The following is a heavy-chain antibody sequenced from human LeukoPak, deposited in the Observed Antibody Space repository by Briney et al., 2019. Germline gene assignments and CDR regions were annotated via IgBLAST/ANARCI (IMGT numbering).Heavy chain of an antibody. CDR1: GYTFTSYY. V-gene: IGHV1-46*01. CDR3: ARDRGYCGGDCYSEGNDAFDI. J-gene: IGHJ3*02. Sequence: ASVKVSCKASGYTFTSYYMHWVRQAPGQGLERMGIINPSGGSTSYAQKFQGRVTMTRDMSTSTVYMELSSLRSEDTAVYYCARDRGYCGGDCYSEGNDAFDIWGQGTMVTVSS. D-gene: IGHD2-21*02. CDR2: INPSGGST.